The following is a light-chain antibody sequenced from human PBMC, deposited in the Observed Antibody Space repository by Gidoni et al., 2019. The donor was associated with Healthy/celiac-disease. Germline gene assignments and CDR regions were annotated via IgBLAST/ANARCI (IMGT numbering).Light chain of an antibody. J-gene: IGLJ2*01. CDR1: SSDVGGYNY. CDR2: EVS. Sequence: QSALTQPASVSGSPGQSIPIPCTGTSSDVGGYNYVSWYQQHPGKAPKLMIYEVSNRPSGVSNRFSGSKSGNTASLTISGLQAEDEADYYCSSYTSSSTVVFGGATKLTVL. V-gene: IGLV2-14*01. CDR3: SSYTSSSTVV.